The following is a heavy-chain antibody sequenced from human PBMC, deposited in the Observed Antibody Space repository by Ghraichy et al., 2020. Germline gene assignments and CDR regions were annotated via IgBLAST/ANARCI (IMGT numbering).Heavy chain of an antibody. Sequence: SETLSLTCTVSGGSISSSSYYWGWIRQPPGKGLEWIGSIYYSGSTYYNPSLKSRVTISVDTSKNQFSLKLSSVTAADTAVYYCATPWGDGYSVDYWGQGTLVTVSS. J-gene: IGHJ4*02. CDR2: IYYSGST. D-gene: IGHD5-24*01. V-gene: IGHV4-39*01. CDR3: ATPWGDGYSVDY. CDR1: GGSISSSSYY.